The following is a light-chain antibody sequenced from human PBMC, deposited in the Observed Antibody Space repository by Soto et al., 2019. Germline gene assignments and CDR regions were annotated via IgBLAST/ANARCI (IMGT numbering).Light chain of an antibody. V-gene: IGKV1-39*01. J-gene: IGKJ4*01. CDR1: QSISSY. CDR2: AAS. Sequence: DIQMTQSPSSLSASVGDRVTIACRASQSISSYLNWYQQKPGKAPKLLIYAASSLQSGVPSRFSGSGSGTDFTLTISSLLPEEFATYYCQQSYSTPLTVGGGTKVDIK. CDR3: QQSYSTPLT.